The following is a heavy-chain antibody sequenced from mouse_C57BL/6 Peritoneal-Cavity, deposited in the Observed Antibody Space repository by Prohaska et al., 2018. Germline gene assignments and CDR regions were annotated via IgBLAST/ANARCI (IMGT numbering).Heavy chain of an antibody. CDR2: IYWDDDK. D-gene: IGHD4-1*01. V-gene: IGHV8-12*01. J-gene: IGHJ2*01. CDR3: ARSGLGREAFDY. CDR1: GFSLSTSGMG. Sequence: QVTLKESGPGILQSSQTLSLTCSFSGFSLSTSGMGVSWIRQPSGKGLEWLAHIYWDDDKRYNPSLKSRLTISKDTSRNQVFLKITSVDTADTATYDCARSGLGREAFDYWGQGTTLTVSS.